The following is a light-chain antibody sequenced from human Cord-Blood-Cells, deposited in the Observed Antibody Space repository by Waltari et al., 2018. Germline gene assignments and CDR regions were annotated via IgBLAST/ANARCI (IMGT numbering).Light chain of an antibody. Sequence: DIVMTQSPDSLAVSLGERDTINCKSSQSVLYSSNNKNYLAWYQQKPGQPPKLRIYWASTRESGVPDRFSGSGSGTDFTLTISSLQAEDVAVYYCQQYYSTPSYTFGQGTKLEIK. CDR1: QSVLYSSNNKNY. V-gene: IGKV4-1*01. CDR2: WAS. CDR3: QQYYSTPSYT. J-gene: IGKJ2*01.